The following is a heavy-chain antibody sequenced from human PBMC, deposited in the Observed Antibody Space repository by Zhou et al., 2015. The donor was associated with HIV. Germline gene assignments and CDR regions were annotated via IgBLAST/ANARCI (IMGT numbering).Heavy chain of an antibody. CDR3: ARLVGSGNYYRHITHKSDY. D-gene: IGHD3-10*01. V-gene: IGHV1-46*01. J-gene: IGHJ4*02. Sequence: QVQLVQSGAEVKKPGASVKVSCKASGYTFTSYYMHWVRQAPGQGLEWMGIINPSGGSTSYAQKFQGRVTMTRDTSIGTAYMEVTRLRFDDTAMFYCARLVGSGNYYRHITHKSDYWGQGTLVTVSP. CDR2: INPSGGST. CDR1: GYTFTSYY.